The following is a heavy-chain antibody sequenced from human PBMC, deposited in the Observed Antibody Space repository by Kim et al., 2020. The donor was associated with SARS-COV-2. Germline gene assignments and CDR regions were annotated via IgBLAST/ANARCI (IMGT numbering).Heavy chain of an antibody. D-gene: IGHD1-1*01. V-gene: IGHV3-9*01. CDR3: AKENVVERREFDY. Sequence: YADSVKGRFTNSRDNAKNPLYLQMNSLGAEDTALYYCAKENVVERREFDYWGQGTLVTVSS. J-gene: IGHJ4*02.